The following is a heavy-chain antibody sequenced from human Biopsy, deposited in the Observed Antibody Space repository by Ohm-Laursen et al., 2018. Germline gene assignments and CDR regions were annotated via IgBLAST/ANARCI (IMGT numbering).Heavy chain of an antibody. V-gene: IGHV4-59*08. CDR1: GDPVTKYY. CDR3: ARDYDTSGYYYVS. CDR2: IYYSVMT. Sequence: SDTLSLTCSVSGDPVTKYYWSWIRQPPGKGLEWIGHIYYSVMTNYNPSLQSRVSISVDTSRNQVSLTLSSVTAADTAVYYCARDYDTSGYYYVSWGQGTLVTVSS. J-gene: IGHJ5*02. D-gene: IGHD3-22*01.